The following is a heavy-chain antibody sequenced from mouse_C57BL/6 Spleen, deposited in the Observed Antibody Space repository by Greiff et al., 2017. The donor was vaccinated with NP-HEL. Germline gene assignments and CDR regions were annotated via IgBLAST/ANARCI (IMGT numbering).Heavy chain of an antibody. V-gene: IGHV5-9*01. Sequence: EVQRVESGGGLVKPGGSLKLSCAASGFTFSSYTMSWVRQTPEKRLEWVATISGGGGNTYYPDSVKGRFTISRDNAKNTLYLQMSSLRSEDTALYYCARHEGYPFAYWGQGTLVTVSA. D-gene: IGHD2-3*01. CDR2: ISGGGGNT. J-gene: IGHJ3*01. CDR1: GFTFSSYT. CDR3: ARHEGYPFAY.